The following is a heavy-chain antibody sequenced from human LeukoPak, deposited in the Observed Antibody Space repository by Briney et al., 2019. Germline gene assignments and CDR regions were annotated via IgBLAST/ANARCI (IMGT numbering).Heavy chain of an antibody. D-gene: IGHD5-18*01. CDR3: AREGGYSRGDYFDY. CDR1: GFTFDDYG. J-gene: IGHJ4*02. CDR2: INWNGGST. Sequence: GGSLRLSCAASGFTFDDYGMSWVRQAPGKGLEWVSGINWNGGSTGYADSVKGRFTISRDNAKNSLCLQMNSLRAEDTALYYCAREGGYSRGDYFDYWGQGTLVTVSS. V-gene: IGHV3-20*04.